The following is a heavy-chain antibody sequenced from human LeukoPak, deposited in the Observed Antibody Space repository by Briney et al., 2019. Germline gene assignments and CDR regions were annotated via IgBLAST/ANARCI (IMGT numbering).Heavy chain of an antibody. J-gene: IGHJ6*02. Sequence: SVNVSCKASGGTFSSYAISWVRQAPGQGLEWMGRIIPILGIANYAQKFQGRVTITADKSTRTAYMELSSLRSEDTAVYYCARAVVVVVAATGVVYYYYGIDVWGQGTTVTVSS. CDR3: ARAVVVVVAATGVVYYYYGIDV. V-gene: IGHV1-69*04. CDR1: GGTFSSYA. CDR2: IIPILGIA. D-gene: IGHD2-15*01.